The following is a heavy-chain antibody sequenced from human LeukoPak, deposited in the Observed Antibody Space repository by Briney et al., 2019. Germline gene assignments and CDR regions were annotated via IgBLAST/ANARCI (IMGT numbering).Heavy chain of an antibody. D-gene: IGHD1-1*01. V-gene: IGHV2-5*02. CDR3: VRHWHDGGIHSFDI. CDR1: VFSLCSRKVG. J-gene: IGHJ3*02. Sequence: SGPALLKPTQTVTGTCTRCVFSLCSRKVGVGWILQCPGNALEWLGIIFWESDKRYSPFLESRLTISEAGTGTQVFLTMNNVRPAATATYYCVRHWHDGGIHSFDIWGQGTKVTVSS. CDR2: IFWESDK.